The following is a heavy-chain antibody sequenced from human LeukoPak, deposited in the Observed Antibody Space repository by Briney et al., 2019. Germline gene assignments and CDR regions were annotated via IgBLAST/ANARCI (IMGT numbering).Heavy chain of an antibody. CDR2: IGNTADSA. J-gene: IGHJ3*02. CDR1: RFTFSNYA. CDR3: AKDSSAYNGVYYAFDI. Sequence: GGSLRLSCAASRFTFSNYAMHWVRQAPGKGLEWVSVIGNTADSAFYADSVKGRFTISRDDSKNTLYLQMNSLRGEDTAVYYCAKDSSAYNGVYYAFDIWGQGTVVTVSS. D-gene: IGHD1-1*01. V-gene: IGHV3-23*01.